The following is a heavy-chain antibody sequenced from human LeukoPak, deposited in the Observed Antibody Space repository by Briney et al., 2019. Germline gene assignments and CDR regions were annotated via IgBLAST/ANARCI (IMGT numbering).Heavy chain of an antibody. CDR2: IVVGSGNT. J-gene: IGHJ4*02. D-gene: IGHD3-3*02. V-gene: IGHV1-58*02. CDR1: GFTFTSSA. Sequence: SVKVSCKASGFTFTSSAMQWVRQARGQRLEWIGWIVVGSGNTNYAQKFQERVTITRDMSLSTAYMELSSLRSEDTAVYYCAVHPGFSTWTAHRGILDYWGQGTLVTVSS. CDR3: AVHPGFSTWTAHRGILDY.